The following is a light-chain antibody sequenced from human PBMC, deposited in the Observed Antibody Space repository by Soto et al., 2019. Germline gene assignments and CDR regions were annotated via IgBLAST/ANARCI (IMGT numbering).Light chain of an antibody. CDR3: SSYTSSSTPYV. J-gene: IGLJ1*01. V-gene: IGLV2-14*01. CDR1: SSDGGGYNY. Sequence: QSALTQPASVSGSPGQSITISCTGTSSDGGGYNYVSWYQQHPGKAPKLMIYDVSNRPSGVSNRFSGSKSGNTASLTISGRQAEDEADYYCSSYTSSSTPYVFGTGTKLTVL. CDR2: DVS.